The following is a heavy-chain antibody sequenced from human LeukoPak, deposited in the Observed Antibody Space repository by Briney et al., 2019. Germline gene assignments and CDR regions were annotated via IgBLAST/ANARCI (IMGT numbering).Heavy chain of an antibody. CDR3: ARDRAGSSWTPFDY. CDR1: GYTFTSYG. D-gene: IGHD6-13*01. Sequence: ASVKVSCKASGYTFTSYGISWVRQAPGQGLEWMGWISAYNGNTNYAQKLQGRVTMTTDTSTSIAYMELRSLRSDDTAVYYCARDRAGSSWTPFDYWGQGTLVTVSS. V-gene: IGHV1-18*01. J-gene: IGHJ4*02. CDR2: ISAYNGNT.